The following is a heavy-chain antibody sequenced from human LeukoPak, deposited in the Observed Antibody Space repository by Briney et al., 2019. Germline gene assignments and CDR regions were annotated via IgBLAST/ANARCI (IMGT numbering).Heavy chain of an antibody. CDR3: AKEDGDYALSGLHY. V-gene: IGHV3-23*01. J-gene: IGHJ4*02. D-gene: IGHD4-17*01. CDR1: GFTFSDNA. CDR2: ISDGGETT. Sequence: GGSLRLSCAASGFTFSDNAMSWVRQAPGRGLEWVSVISDGGETTIYADSVKGRFTIARDNSKNTLYLQMNRLRAEDTAVYYCAKEDGDYALSGLHYWGQGTLVTVSS.